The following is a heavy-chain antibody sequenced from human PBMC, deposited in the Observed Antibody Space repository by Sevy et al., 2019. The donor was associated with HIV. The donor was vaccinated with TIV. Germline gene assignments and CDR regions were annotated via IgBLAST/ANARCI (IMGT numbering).Heavy chain of an antibody. CDR3: IKDLYPPTTVVAGYFHH. V-gene: IGHV3-9*01. CDR2: ITWNSGNI. J-gene: IGHJ1*01. Sequence: GGSLRLSCAASGFTFDDYVMHWVRQVPGKGLEWVSSITWNSGNIGYADSVKGRFTISRDSAKNSLYLQMNSLRAEDTALYYCIKDLYPPTTVVAGYFHHWGQGTLVTVSS. D-gene: IGHD2-15*01. CDR1: GFTFDDYV.